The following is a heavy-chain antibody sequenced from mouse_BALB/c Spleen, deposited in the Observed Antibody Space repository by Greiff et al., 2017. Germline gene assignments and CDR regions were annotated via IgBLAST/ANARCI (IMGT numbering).Heavy chain of an antibody. CDR2: IYPGGGYT. D-gene: IGHD2-1*01. CDR1: GYTFTNYW. Sequence: QVQLQQSGAELVRPGTSVKISCKASGYTFTNYWLGWVKQRPGHGLEWIGDIYPGGGYTNYNEKFKGKATLTADTSSSTAYMQLSGLTSEDSAVYFCARGGKGTWFAYWGQGTLVTVSA. CDR3: ARGGKGTWFAY. V-gene: IGHV1-63*02. J-gene: IGHJ3*01.